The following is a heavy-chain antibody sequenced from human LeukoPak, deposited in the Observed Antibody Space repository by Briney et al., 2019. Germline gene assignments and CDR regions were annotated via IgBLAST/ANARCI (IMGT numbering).Heavy chain of an antibody. Sequence: SETLSLTCAVYGHSFYGYYWRWLRQPPGKGLEWIGEINHSGSTNYNPSLKSRVTISVDTSKNQFSMKLSSVTAADSSVCYCAIALDYYRSELDYWGQGTLVTVSS. J-gene: IGHJ4*02. CDR2: INHSGST. CDR3: AIALDYYRSELDY. V-gene: IGHV4-34*01. CDR1: GHSFYGYY. D-gene: IGHD3-10*01.